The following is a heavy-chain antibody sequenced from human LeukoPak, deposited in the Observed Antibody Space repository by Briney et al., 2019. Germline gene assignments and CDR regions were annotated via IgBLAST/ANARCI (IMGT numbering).Heavy chain of an antibody. D-gene: IGHD1-26*01. Sequence: PSETLSLTCTVSGGSISSGSYYWSWIRQPAGKGLEWIGRIYTSGSTNYNPSLKSRVTISVDTSKNQFSLKLSSVTAADTAVYYCARAYYSGYYFDYWGQGTLVTVSS. CDR1: GGSISSGSYY. J-gene: IGHJ4*02. V-gene: IGHV4-61*02. CDR3: ARAYYSGYYFDY. CDR2: IYTSGST.